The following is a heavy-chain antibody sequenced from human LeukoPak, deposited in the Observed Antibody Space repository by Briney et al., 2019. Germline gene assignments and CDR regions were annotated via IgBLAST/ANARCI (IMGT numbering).Heavy chain of an antibody. Sequence: PSQTLSLTCTVSGGSISSGSYYWRWIRQPAGKGLEWIGRIYTSGSTDYNPSLKSRVTISVDTSKNQFSLNLSSVTAADTAVYYCAREGVVTGLEAFDIWGQGTMVTVSS. J-gene: IGHJ3*02. CDR1: GGSISSGSYY. CDR2: IYTSGST. CDR3: AREGVVTGLEAFDI. D-gene: IGHD3-3*01. V-gene: IGHV4-61*02.